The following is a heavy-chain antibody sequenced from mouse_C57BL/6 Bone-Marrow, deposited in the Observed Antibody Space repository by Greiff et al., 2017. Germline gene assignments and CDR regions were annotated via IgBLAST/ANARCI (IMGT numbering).Heavy chain of an antibody. D-gene: IGHD2-4*01. J-gene: IGHJ1*03. Sequence: VQLQQSGPELVKPGASVKMSCKASGYTFTDYNMHWVKQSHGKSLEWIGYINPNNGGTSYNQKFKGKATLTVNKSSSTAYMELGSLTSEDSAVYYCARFGYDYDGYFDVWGTGTTVTVSS. CDR2: INPNNGGT. CDR3: ARFGYDYDGYFDV. V-gene: IGHV1-22*01. CDR1: GYTFTDYN.